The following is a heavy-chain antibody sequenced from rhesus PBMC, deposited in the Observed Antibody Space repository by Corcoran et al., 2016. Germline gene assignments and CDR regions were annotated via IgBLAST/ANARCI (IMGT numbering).Heavy chain of an antibody. CDR2: IYGKSAST. CDR3: ARYRWTGSGCYDVRVDV. J-gene: IGHJ5-1*01. Sequence: QVQLQESGPGLVQPLGTLSLTCDVSGGPINDFYYLTWIRPPPGTGLAMIGNIYGKSASTYYNPSRKSRVTISKDTSKNQFVLKLSSVTAADTAVYYCARYRWTGSGCYDVRVDVWGPGVLVTVSS. CDR1: GGPINDFYY. D-gene: IGHD2-21*01. V-gene: IGHV4S9*01.